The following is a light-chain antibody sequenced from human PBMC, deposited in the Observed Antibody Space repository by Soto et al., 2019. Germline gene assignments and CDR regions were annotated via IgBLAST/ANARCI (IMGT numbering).Light chain of an antibody. CDR3: QQYNDWPLS. CDR1: QSVSSN. J-gene: IGKJ1*01. V-gene: IGKV3-15*01. CDR2: GAF. Sequence: DILMPQPPVTLAMSPGERATLSCKASQSVSSNLACYQQKPGQAPSLLSYGAFTRVTGIPDRFSGTRSGTEFNLTISNLQSEYFALYYCQQYNDWPLSFGQGTKVEI.